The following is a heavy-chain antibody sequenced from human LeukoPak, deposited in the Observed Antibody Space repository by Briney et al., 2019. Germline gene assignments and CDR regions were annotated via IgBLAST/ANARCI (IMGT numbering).Heavy chain of an antibody. CDR2: IYYSGST. Sequence: SETLSLTCTVSGGSISSSSYYWGWIRQPPGKGLEWIGSIYYSGSTNYNPSLKSRVTISVDTSKNQFSLKLSSVTAADTAVYYCARVRLTVKTYYDYVWGSYPHYFDYWGQGTLVTVSS. CDR3: ARVRLTVKTYYDYVWGSYPHYFDY. CDR1: GGSISSSSYY. D-gene: IGHD3-16*01. V-gene: IGHV4-39*07. J-gene: IGHJ4*02.